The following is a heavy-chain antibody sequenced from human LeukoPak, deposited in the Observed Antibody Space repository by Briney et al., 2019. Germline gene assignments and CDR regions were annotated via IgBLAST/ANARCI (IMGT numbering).Heavy chain of an antibody. Sequence: GASVKVSCKAPGYTFTSYYIHWVRQAPGQGLEWMGIINPNFGSTSYAQKFQGRVTMTSDMSTSTVYMELSSLRFDDTAIYYCAREGAVATAMLSLDYWGQGALVTVSS. J-gene: IGHJ4*02. CDR1: GYTFTSYY. CDR2: INPNFGST. V-gene: IGHV1-46*01. D-gene: IGHD5-18*01. CDR3: AREGAVATAMLSLDY.